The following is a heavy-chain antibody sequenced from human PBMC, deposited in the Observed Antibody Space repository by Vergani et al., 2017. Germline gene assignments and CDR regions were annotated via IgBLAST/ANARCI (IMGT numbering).Heavy chain of an antibody. V-gene: IGHV3-74*01. Sequence: EVQLVESGGGLVQPGGSLRLSCAASGFTFSSYWMHWVRQAPGKGLVWVSRINSDGSSTSYADSVKGRFTISRDNAKNTLYLQMNSLRAEDTAVYYCAKLPPLELRGGAFDIWGQGTMVTVSS. CDR3: AKLPPLELRGGAFDI. D-gene: IGHD1-7*01. CDR2: INSDGSST. J-gene: IGHJ3*02. CDR1: GFTFSSYW.